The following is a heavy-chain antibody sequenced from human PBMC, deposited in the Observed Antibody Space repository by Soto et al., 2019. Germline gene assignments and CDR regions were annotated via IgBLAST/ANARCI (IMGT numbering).Heavy chain of an antibody. CDR2: IYPGDSDT. CDR3: ARLALTYYYDSSGYPLFDY. V-gene: IGHV5-51*01. CDR1: GYSFTSYW. D-gene: IGHD3-22*01. J-gene: IGHJ4*02. Sequence: GESLKISCKGSGYSFTSYWIGWVRQMPGKGLEWMGIIYPGDSDTSYSPSFQGQVTISADKSISTAYLQWSSLKASDTAMYYCARLALTYYYDSSGYPLFDYWGQGTLVTVSS.